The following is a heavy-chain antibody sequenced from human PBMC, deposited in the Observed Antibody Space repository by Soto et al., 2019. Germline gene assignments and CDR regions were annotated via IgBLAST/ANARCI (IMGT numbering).Heavy chain of an antibody. Sequence: EVQLVESGGGLVQPGGSLRLSCVASGFTFSTYWMSWVRLAPGTGLEWVATIKQDGNEKHYVDSVKGRFAISRDNAENSLYLRRSGLRPDDTAVYDCGRGCGRPICPDYRDVWGEGTAVTVSS. V-gene: IGHV3-7*01. CDR3: GRGCGRPICPDYRDV. J-gene: IGHJ6*04. D-gene: IGHD2-15*01. CDR1: GFTFSTYW. CDR2: IKQDGNEK.